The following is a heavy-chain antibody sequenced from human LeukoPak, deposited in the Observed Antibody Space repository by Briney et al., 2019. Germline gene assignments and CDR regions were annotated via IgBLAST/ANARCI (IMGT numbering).Heavy chain of an antibody. J-gene: IGHJ4*02. D-gene: IGHD3-22*01. CDR3: TRDDRDISGYWSTY. Sequence: HPGGSLRLSCTASGFTFGDYAMSWVRQAPGKGLEWVGFIRSKAYGGTTEYAASVQGKFTISRDDSKSIAYLQMNSLKTEDTAVYFCTRDDRDISGYWSTYWGQGTLVTVSS. CDR2: IRSKAYGGTT. V-gene: IGHV3-49*04. CDR1: GFTFGDYA.